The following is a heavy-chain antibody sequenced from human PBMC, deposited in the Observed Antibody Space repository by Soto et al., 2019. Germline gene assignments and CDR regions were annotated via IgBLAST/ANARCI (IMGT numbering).Heavy chain of an antibody. CDR1: GFSVSDNY. J-gene: IGHJ4*02. CDR3: SRRVSSWWYFAL. CDR2: IYSGGSS. V-gene: IGHV3-53*02. Sequence: EVQLVETGGGLIQTGGSLRLSCGVSGFSVSDNYMTWVRQAPGKGLEWVSIIYSGGSSFHIDSVNDRFSVARDTSKNPGFLQMNSLRPEDTAVYYCSRRVSSWWYFALWCQGTQVTVSS. D-gene: IGHD6-13*01.